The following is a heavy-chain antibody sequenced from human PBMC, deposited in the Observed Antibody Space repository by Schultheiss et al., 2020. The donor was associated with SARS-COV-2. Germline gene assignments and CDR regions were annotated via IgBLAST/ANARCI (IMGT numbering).Heavy chain of an antibody. Sequence: SQTLSLTCTVSGGSISSGDYYWSWIRQPPGKGLEWIGYIYYSGSTYYNPSLKSRVTISVDTSKNQFSLKLSSVTAADTAVYYCAREWRYSSHTIDILTGYQDYYYYGMDVWGQGTTVTVSS. D-gene: IGHD3-9*01. V-gene: IGHV4-30-4*01. CDR3: AREWRYSSHTIDILTGYQDYYYYGMDV. CDR1: GGSISSGDYY. J-gene: IGHJ6*02. CDR2: IYYSGST.